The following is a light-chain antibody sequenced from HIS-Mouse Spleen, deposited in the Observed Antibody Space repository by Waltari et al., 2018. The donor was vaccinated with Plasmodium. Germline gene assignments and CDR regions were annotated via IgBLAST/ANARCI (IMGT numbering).Light chain of an antibody. V-gene: IGKV1-9*01. J-gene: IGKJ1*01. CDR1: QGISSY. Sequence: DIQLTQSPSFLSASVGDRVTITCRASQGISSYLAWYQQKPGKAPKLLIYAASTLQSGVPSRFSGSGSGTDFTLTISCLQSEDFATYYCQQYYSFPQTFGQGTKVEIK. CDR2: AAS. CDR3: QQYYSFPQT.